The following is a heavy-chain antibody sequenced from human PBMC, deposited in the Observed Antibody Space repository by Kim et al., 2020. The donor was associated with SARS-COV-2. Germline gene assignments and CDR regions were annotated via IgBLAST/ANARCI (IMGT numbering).Heavy chain of an antibody. CDR3: AKESDAFDI. CDR1: GFNFSSHV. CDR2: TSYDERSK. J-gene: IGHJ3*02. Sequence: GGSLRLSCAASGFNFSSHVMHWVRQAPGKVLEWVALTSYDERSKFYAGSVKGRFTISRDNSKNVLFLQMDSVRGEDTAVYYCAKESDAFDIWGQGTMVPV. V-gene: IGHV3-30*18.